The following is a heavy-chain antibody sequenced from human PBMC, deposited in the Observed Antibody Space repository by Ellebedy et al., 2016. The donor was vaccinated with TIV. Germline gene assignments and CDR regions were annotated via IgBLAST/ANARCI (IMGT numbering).Heavy chain of an antibody. CDR2: INPSSGFT. CDR1: GYDLTSYH. V-gene: IGHV1-46*01. Sequence: AASVKVSCKASGYDLTSYHMHWVRQPPGQGLEWMGIINPSSGFTAYAQKFQGRATMTRDTSTSTVYLDLSSLRSEDTAVYYCARAPGHFWGQGTLVIVSS. CDR3: ARAPGHF. J-gene: IGHJ4*02.